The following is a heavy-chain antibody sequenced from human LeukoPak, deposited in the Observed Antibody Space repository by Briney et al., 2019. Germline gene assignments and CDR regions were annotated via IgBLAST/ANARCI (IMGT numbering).Heavy chain of an antibody. CDR1: GFTFSSYA. CDR3: ANRDIVVVPAAPDHAFDI. CDR2: ISGSGGST. Sequence: GGSLRLSCAASGFTFSSYAMSWVRQAPGKGLEGVSAISGSGGSTYYEDSVKSRFTISRDKSKNTLYLQMNSLRAEDTAVYYCANRDIVVVPAAPDHAFDIWGQGTMVTVSS. V-gene: IGHV3-23*01. J-gene: IGHJ3*02. D-gene: IGHD2-2*01.